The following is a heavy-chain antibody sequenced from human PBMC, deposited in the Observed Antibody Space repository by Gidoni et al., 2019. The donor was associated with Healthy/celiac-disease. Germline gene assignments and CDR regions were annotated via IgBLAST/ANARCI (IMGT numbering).Heavy chain of an antibody. Sequence: EVQLLESVGGLVQPGGSLRLSCAASGFTFSSYAMRWVSQAPGKGLEWVSAIGGSGGSTYYADSVKGRFTISRDNSKNTLYLQMNSLRAEDTAVYYCAKDQGFGDYGPYGFDYWGQGTLVTVSS. D-gene: IGHD4-17*01. CDR3: AKDQGFGDYGPYGFDY. CDR1: GFTFSSYA. V-gene: IGHV3-23*01. CDR2: IGGSGGST. J-gene: IGHJ4*02.